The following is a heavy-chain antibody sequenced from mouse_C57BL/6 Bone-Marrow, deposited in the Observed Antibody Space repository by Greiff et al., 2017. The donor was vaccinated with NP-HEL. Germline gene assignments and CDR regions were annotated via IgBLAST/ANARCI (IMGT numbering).Heavy chain of an antibody. D-gene: IGHD3-3*01. CDR2: IYPGDGDT. J-gene: IGHJ4*01. CDR1: GYAFSSSW. Sequence: VQLQQSGPELVKPGASVKISCKASGYAFSSSWMNWVKQRPGKGLEWIGRIYPGDGDTNYNGKFKGKATLTADKSSSTAYMQLSSLTSEDSAVYFCARWAGIAMDYWGQGTSVTVSS. CDR3: ARWAGIAMDY. V-gene: IGHV1-82*01.